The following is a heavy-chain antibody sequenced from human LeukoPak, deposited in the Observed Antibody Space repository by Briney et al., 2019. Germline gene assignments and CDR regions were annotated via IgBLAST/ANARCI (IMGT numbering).Heavy chain of an antibody. CDR2: ISAYNGNT. V-gene: IGHV1-18*01. D-gene: IGHD3-3*01. Sequence: ASVKVSCKASGYTFTSYGISWVRQAPGQGLEWMGWISAYNGNTNYAQKLQGRVTMTTDTSTSTAYMELRSLRSDDTAVYYCARNLLDDFRSGYENKNYYYYYMDVWGKGTTVTVSS. CDR1: GYTFTSYG. CDR3: ARNLLDDFRSGYENKNYYYYYMDV. J-gene: IGHJ6*03.